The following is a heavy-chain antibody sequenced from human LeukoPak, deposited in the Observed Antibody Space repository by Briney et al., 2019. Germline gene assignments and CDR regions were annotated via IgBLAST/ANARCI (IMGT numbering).Heavy chain of an antibody. CDR3: ARVRRWLQSTPFDY. CDR2: INHSGGST. CDR1: GYTFSSYY. Sequence: ASVKVSCTASGYTFSSYYMHWVRQAPGQGLEWMGIINHSGGSTSYAQQFQGRVTMTSDTSTSTFYMELSSLRAEDTAVYYCARVRRWLQSTPFDYWGQGTLVNVSS. V-gene: IGHV1-46*01. J-gene: IGHJ4*02. D-gene: IGHD5-24*01.